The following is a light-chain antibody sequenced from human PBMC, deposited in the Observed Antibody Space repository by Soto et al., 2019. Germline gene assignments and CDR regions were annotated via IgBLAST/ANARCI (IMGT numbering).Light chain of an antibody. J-gene: IGKJ2*01. Sequence: EVVLAQSPGTLSLSPGERDTLSCRTIHIIRSSSFAWYQQIPGQPPRLLIYDVSSWAPGIPDRFSGSGSGPDFTLTISSLEPEDFAVYYCQQDAASIDNFGQGTKLQIK. CDR1: HIIRSSS. CDR2: DVS. CDR3: QQDAASIDN. V-gene: IGKV3-20*01.